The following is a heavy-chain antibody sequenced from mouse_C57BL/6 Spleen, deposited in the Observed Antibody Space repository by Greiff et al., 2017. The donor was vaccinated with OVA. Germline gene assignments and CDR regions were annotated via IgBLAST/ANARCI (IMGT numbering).Heavy chain of an antibody. V-gene: IGHV1-53*01. Sequence: QVQLQQPGTELVKPGASVKLSCKASGYTFTSYWMHWVKQRPGQGLEWIGNINPSNGGTNYNEKFKSKATLTVDKSSSTAYMQLSSLTSEDSAVYYCARSTTVVARDSWYAMDYWGQGTSVTVSS. J-gene: IGHJ4*01. D-gene: IGHD1-1*01. CDR2: INPSNGGT. CDR3: ARSTTVVARDSWYAMDY. CDR1: GYTFTSYW.